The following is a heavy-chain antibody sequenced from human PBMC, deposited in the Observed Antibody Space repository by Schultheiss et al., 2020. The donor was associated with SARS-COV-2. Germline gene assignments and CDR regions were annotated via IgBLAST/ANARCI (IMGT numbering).Heavy chain of an antibody. V-gene: IGHV3-30*02. CDR3: AKGGYDFWSGKLGDAFDI. CDR1: GFTFSSYG. CDR2: IRYDGSNK. D-gene: IGHD3-3*01. J-gene: IGHJ3*02. Sequence: GGSLRLSCAASGFTFSSYGMHWVRQAPGKGLEWVAFIRYDGSNKYYADSVKGRFTISRDNSKNTLYLQMNSLRAEDTAVYYCAKGGYDFWSGKLGDAFDIWGQGTMVTVSS.